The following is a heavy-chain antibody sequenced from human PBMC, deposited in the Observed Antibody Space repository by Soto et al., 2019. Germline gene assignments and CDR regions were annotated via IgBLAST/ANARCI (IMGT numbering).Heavy chain of an antibody. V-gene: IGHV4-39*01. CDR2: IYYSGSI. J-gene: IGHJ5*02. CDR3: ARQSSGWYNWFDP. CDR1: XGSISSSSYY. D-gene: IGHD6-19*01. Sequence: SETLSLTCSVSXGSISSSSYYWGWIRQPPGKGLEWIGSIYYSGSIYYNPSLKSRVTISVDTSKNQFSLKLSSVTAAETAVYYCARQSSGWYNWFDPWGQGTLVTVSS.